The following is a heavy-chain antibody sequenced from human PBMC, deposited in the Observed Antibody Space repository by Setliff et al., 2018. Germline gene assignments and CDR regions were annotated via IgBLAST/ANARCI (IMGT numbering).Heavy chain of an antibody. Sequence: SETLSLTCAVSGYSINSDCFWGWIRQPSGKGLEWIGTIYHSGSSYYNPSLRSRVTISVDTSKNQFSLILRSVTAADTAVYYCARGRMRGSCSGPSCTYDPFDIRGQGTPVTVSS. CDR1: GYSINSDCF. D-gene: IGHD2-2*01. J-gene: IGHJ3*02. CDR3: ARGRMRGSCSGPSCTYDPFDI. CDR2: IYHSGSS. V-gene: IGHV4-38-2*01.